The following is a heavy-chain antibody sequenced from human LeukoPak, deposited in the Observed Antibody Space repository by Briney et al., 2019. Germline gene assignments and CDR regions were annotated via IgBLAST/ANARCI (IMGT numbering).Heavy chain of an antibody. CDR1: GGTFSSYA. V-gene: IGHV1-69*05. CDR2: IIPIFGTA. Sequence: SVKVSCKASGGTFSSYAISWVRQAPGQGLEWMGRIIPIFGTANYAQKFQGRVTITTDESTSTAYMELSSLRSEDTAVYYCALTYYYDSSGYYRDYWGQRTLVTVSS. CDR3: ALTYYYDSSGYYRDY. J-gene: IGHJ4*02. D-gene: IGHD3-22*01.